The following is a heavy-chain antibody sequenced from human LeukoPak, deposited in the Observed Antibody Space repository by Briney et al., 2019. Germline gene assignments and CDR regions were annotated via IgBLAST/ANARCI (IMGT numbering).Heavy chain of an antibody. J-gene: IGHJ4*02. V-gene: IGHV3-21*01. Sequence: GGSLRLSCAASGFTFSTYVMNWVRQAPGKGLEWVSSISSTSRYIYYADSVKGRFTISRDNARNSLYLQMDSLRVEDTAVYYCARDLLNDEGSSYFFDQWGQGTLVTVAS. CDR1: GFTFSTYV. CDR3: ARDLLNDEGSSYFFDQ. D-gene: IGHD2-2*01. CDR2: ISSTSRYI.